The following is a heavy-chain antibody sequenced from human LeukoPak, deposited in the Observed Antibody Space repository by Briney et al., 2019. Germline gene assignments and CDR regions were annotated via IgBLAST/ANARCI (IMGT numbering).Heavy chain of an antibody. CDR2: IRSKAYGGTT. CDR3: ARRSRRPGYSSGWVDY. D-gene: IGHD6-19*01. V-gene: IGHV3-49*04. Sequence: PGRSLRLSCTASGFTFGDYAMSWVRQAPGKGLEWVGFIRSKAYGGTTEYAASVKGRFTISRDDSKSIAYLQMNSLKTEDTAVYYCARRSRRPGYSSGWVDYWGQGTLVTVSS. CDR1: GFTFGDYA. J-gene: IGHJ4*02.